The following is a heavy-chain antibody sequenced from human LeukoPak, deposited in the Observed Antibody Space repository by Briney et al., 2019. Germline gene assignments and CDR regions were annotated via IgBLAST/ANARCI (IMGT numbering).Heavy chain of an antibody. V-gene: IGHV3-30-3*01. J-gene: IGHJ4*02. CDR2: ISYDGSNK. CDR3: ARDQGGIALAGIDY. Sequence: GGSLRLSCAASGFTFSSYAMHWVRQAPGKGLEWVAVISYDGSNKYYADSVKGRFTISRDNSKNTLYLQMNSLRAEDTAVYYCARDQGGIALAGIDYWGQGALVTVSS. D-gene: IGHD6-19*01. CDR1: GFTFSSYA.